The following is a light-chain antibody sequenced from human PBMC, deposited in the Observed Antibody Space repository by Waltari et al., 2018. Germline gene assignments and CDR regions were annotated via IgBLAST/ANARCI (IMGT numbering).Light chain of an antibody. CDR2: AAS. CDR3: QESVSTPKGT. J-gene: IGKJ3*01. Sequence: DIQMTQSPSSLSASVGDRVTITCRASQSISTFLNWYPQKEGIAPKLLIYAASTLQRGVPSRFSGSGAGSDFTLTISSLQPEDSATYHCQESVSTPKGTFGPGTKVEIK. V-gene: IGKV1-39*01. CDR1: QSISTF.